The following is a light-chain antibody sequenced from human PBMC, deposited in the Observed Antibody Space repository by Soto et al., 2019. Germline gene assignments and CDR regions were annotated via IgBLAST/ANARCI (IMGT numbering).Light chain of an antibody. CDR1: SSDVGGYDY. V-gene: IGLV2-14*01. J-gene: IGLJ3*02. CDR2: EVS. Sequence: QSALTQPASVSGSPGQSITISCTGTSSDVGGYDYVSWYQQYPGKTPKLIIYEVSDRPSGVSNRFSGSKSGNTASLSISGLQAEDEADYYCSSYTSSSTLEVFGGGTKLTVL. CDR3: SSYTSSSTLEV.